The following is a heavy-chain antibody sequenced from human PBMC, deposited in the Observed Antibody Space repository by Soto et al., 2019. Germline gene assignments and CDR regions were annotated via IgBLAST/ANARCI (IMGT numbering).Heavy chain of an antibody. V-gene: IGHV2-5*02. CDR2: IYWDDDK. J-gene: IGHJ4*01. Sequence: SGPTLVNPTQTLTLTCTFSGFSLSTSGVGVGWIRQPPGKALEWLALIYWDDDKRYSPSLKSRLTITKDTSKNQVVLTMTNMDPVDTATYYCAHGVATIVVVDYFDDWRHATLVTVSS. CDR3: AHGVATIVVVDYFDD. D-gene: IGHD3-22*01. CDR1: GFSLSTSGVG.